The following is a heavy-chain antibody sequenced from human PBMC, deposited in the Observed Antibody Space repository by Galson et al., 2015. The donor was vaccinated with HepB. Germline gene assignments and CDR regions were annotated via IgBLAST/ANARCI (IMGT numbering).Heavy chain of an antibody. V-gene: IGHV3-48*02. CDR3: ARGYYYDNSGAFDY. CDR1: GFTFSTYS. D-gene: IGHD3-22*01. J-gene: IGHJ4*02. CDR2: INSASTTK. Sequence: SLRLSCAASGFTFSTYSTNWVRQAPGRGLECVSYINSASTTKYYADSAKGRFTISRDNAKNSLYLQVNSLRDEDTAVYYCARGYYYDNSGAFDYWGQGTLVTVSS.